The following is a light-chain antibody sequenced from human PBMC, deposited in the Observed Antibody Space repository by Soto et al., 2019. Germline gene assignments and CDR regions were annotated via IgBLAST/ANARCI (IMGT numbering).Light chain of an antibody. CDR2: GSS. CDR1: QSISSY. Sequence: DIQMTQSPFSLSASVGDRVTITCRASQSISSYLNWYQQKPGKAPKLLIYGSSGFQSGLPSRFSGSGYRTDFPLTISSLQPDDFATYCCQHSYRTRRTVGKGTKV. V-gene: IGKV1-39*01. J-gene: IGKJ1*01. CDR3: QHSYRTRRT.